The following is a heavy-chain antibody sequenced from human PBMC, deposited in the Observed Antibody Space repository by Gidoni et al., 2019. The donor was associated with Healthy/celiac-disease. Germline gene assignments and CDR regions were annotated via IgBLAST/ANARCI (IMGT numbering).Heavy chain of an antibody. D-gene: IGHD6-6*01. Sequence: EVQLVESGGGLVQPGRSLRLSCAASGFTFDDYAMHWVRQAPGKGLEWVSGISWNSGSIGYADSVKGRFTISRDNAKNSLYLQMNSLRAEDTALYYCAKDGGYIAARVYYFDYWGQGTLVTVSS. J-gene: IGHJ4*02. CDR1: GFTFDDYA. V-gene: IGHV3-9*01. CDR2: ISWNSGSI. CDR3: AKDGGYIAARVYYFDY.